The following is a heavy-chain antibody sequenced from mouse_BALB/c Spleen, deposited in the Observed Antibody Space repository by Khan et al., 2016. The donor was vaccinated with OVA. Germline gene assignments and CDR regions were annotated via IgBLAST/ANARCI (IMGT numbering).Heavy chain of an antibody. D-gene: IGHD4-1*01. CDR1: GYTFTDYV. Sequence: VXLKQSGPELVKPGASVKMSCKASGYTFTDYVMNWVKQRNGQGLEWIGQIYPGSDSTYYNEKFKGKATLTADRSSSTAYMQLSNLTSEDSAVYFCARAGWDVFAYWGQGTLVTVSA. CDR2: IYPGSDST. CDR3: ARAGWDVFAY. J-gene: IGHJ3*01. V-gene: IGHV1-77*01.